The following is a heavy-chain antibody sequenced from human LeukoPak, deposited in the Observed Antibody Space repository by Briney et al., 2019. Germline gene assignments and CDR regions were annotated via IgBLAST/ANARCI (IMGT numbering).Heavy chain of an antibody. J-gene: IGHJ4*02. CDR3: AREMVVIKGQSYYFDY. CDR2: ISSSSSYI. Sequence: PGGSLRLSCAASGFTFSSYSMNWVRQAPGKGLEWVSSISSSSSYIYYADSVKGRFTISRDNAKNSLYLQMNSLRAEDTAVYYCAREMVVIKGQSYYFDYWGQGTLVTVSS. V-gene: IGHV3-21*01. D-gene: IGHD3-22*01. CDR1: GFTFSSYS.